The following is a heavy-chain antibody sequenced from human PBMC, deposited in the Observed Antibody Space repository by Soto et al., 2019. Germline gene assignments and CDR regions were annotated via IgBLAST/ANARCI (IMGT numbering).Heavy chain of an antibody. Sequence: QVQLVESGGGVVQPGRSLRLSCAASGFTFSSYGMHWVRQAPGKGLEWVAVISYDGSNKYYADSGKGRFTISRDNSKNTLYLQMNSLRAEDTAVYYCAKGLYSSSREIDYWGQGTLVTVSS. CDR2: ISYDGSNK. CDR3: AKGLYSSSREIDY. V-gene: IGHV3-30*18. CDR1: GFTFSSYG. J-gene: IGHJ4*02. D-gene: IGHD6-13*01.